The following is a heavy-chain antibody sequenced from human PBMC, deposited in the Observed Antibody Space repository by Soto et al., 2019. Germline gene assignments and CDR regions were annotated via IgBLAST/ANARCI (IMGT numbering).Heavy chain of an antibody. D-gene: IGHD5-18*01. J-gene: IGHJ5*01. V-gene: IGHV1-69*12. CDR1: GGSFRSYA. CDR2: IIPIFGTP. CDR3: AYSANHRYFFDS. Sequence: QVQLVQSGAEVKKPGSPVKVSCKASGGSFRSYAVNWVRQAPGQGLECLGGIIPIFGTPNYAQKFHGRVSITADESTSTVYMDLISLTSEDTAVYYCAYSANHRYFFDSWGQGTLVTVSS.